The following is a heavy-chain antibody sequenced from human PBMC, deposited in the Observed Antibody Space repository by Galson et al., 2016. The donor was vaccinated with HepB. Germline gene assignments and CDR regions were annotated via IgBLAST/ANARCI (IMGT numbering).Heavy chain of an antibody. D-gene: IGHD3-3*01. V-gene: IGHV4-39*01. Sequence: SETLSLTCYVSGTSISETRYHWGWVRQPPGKGLEWIGSIYYNGDPFYKSSLTSRITVSMAASNNHFSLTLSSVTAADTGVYYCGRHWDRIGYFDYWGQGALVTVSS. CDR1: GTSISETRYH. CDR3: GRHWDRIGYFDY. J-gene: IGHJ4*02. CDR2: IYYNGDP.